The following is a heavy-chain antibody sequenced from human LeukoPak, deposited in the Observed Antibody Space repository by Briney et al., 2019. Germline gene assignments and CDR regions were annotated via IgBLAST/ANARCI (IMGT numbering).Heavy chain of an antibody. CDR2: IKQDGSDK. V-gene: IGHV3-7*03. J-gene: IGHJ4*02. D-gene: IGHD3-22*01. CDR3: ARLLYYDSGGYYYYFDY. Sequence: SGGSLRLSCAASGFTFSSYWMNWARQAPGKGLEWVANIKQDGSDKYYMDSVKGRFTISRDNAKSSLYLQMNSLRAEDTAVYYCARLLYYDSGGYYYYFDYWGQGTLVTVSS. CDR1: GFTFSSYW.